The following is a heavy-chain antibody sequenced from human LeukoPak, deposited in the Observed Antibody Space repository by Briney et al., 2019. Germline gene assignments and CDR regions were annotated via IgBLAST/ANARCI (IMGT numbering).Heavy chain of an antibody. CDR2: IIPIDGSA. CDR1: GGTFSIYA. J-gene: IGHJ2*01. CDR3: AITTCMGDYSDCGTRYFDL. V-gene: IGHV1-69*05. Sequence: GASVKVSCKASGGTFSIYAVSWVRQGPGQGLEWVGGIIPIDGSANYAQTFQGRVTITTDDSTSTANLELNSLRYEHTAVYYCAITTCMGDYSDCGTRYFDLWGRGTLVTVSS. D-gene: IGHD3-22*01.